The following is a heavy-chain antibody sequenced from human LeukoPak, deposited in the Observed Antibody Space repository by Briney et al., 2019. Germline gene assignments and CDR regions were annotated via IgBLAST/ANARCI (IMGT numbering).Heavy chain of an antibody. J-gene: IGHJ5*02. Sequence: GGSLRLSCAASGFTFSSYAMSWVRQAPGKGLEWVSAISGGGGSTYYADSVKGRFTISRDNSKDTLYLQMNSLRAEDTAVYYCAKVRRIAVADWFDPWGQGTLVTVSS. CDR3: AKVRRIAVADWFDP. V-gene: IGHV3-23*01. CDR1: GFTFSSYA. CDR2: ISGGGGST. D-gene: IGHD6-19*01.